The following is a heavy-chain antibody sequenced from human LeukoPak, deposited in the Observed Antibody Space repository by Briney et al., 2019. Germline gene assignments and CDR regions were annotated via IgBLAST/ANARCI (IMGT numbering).Heavy chain of an antibody. CDR3: ARLPYYDFWSGYYTGRDY. V-gene: IGHV4-34*01. CDR2: INHSGST. Sequence: SETLSLTCAVYGGSFSGYYWSWIRQPPGKGLEWIGEINHSGSTNYNPSLKSRVTISVDTSKNQFSLKLSSVTAADTAVYYCARLPYYDFWSGYYTGRDYWGQGTLVTVSS. CDR1: GGSFSGYY. J-gene: IGHJ4*02. D-gene: IGHD3-3*01.